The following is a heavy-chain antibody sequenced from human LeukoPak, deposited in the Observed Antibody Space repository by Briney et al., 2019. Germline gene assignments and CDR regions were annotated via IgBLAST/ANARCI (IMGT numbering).Heavy chain of an antibody. CDR1: GYSISSGYY. J-gene: IGHJ4*02. D-gene: IGHD3-22*01. V-gene: IGHV4-38-2*02. CDR2: IYHSGST. CDR3: ARDRPYYYDSSGYYDY. Sequence: SETLSLTCTVSGYSISSGYYWGWIRQPPGKGLEWIGSIYHSGSTYYNPSLKSRVTISVDTSKNQFSLKLSSVTAADTAVYYCARDRPYYYDSSGYYDYWGQGTLVTVSS.